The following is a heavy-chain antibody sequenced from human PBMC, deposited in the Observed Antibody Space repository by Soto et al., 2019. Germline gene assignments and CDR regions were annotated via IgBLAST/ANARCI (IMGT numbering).Heavy chain of an antibody. J-gene: IGHJ6*02. CDR2: IDPSDSYT. V-gene: IGHV5-10-1*01. CDR1: GHSFTSYW. D-gene: IGHD2-2*01. Sequence: RGESLKISCKGSGHSFTSYWISWVRQMPGKGLEWMGRIDPSDSYTNYSPSFQGHVTISADKSISTAYLQWSSLKASDTAMYYCASTHCSSTSCYYYYGMDVWGQGTTVTVSS. CDR3: ASTHCSSTSCYYYYGMDV.